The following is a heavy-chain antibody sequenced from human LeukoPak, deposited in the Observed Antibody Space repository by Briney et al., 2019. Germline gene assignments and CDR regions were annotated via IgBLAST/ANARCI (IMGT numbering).Heavy chain of an antibody. CDR3: ASRSEALKWTTVWDWFDP. Sequence: GGSLRLSCAASGFTFSSYAMHWVRQAPGKGLEWVAVISYDGSNKYYADSVKGRFTISRDNSKNTLYLQMNSLRSEDTAVYYCASRSEALKWTTVWDWFDPWGQGTLVTVSS. CDR2: ISYDGSNK. J-gene: IGHJ5*02. V-gene: IGHV3-30-3*01. D-gene: IGHD4-17*01. CDR1: GFTFSSYA.